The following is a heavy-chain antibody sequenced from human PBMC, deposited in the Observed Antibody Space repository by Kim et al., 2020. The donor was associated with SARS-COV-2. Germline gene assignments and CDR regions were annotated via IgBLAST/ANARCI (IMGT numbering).Heavy chain of an antibody. J-gene: IGHJ4*02. Sequence: ADPVTGRFTISRDKSKNTLYLQMNSLGADETAVYYCARMVIAAAVDYCDYWGQGTPVTVSS. V-gene: IGHV3-53*01. D-gene: IGHD6-13*01. CDR3: ARMVIAAAVDYCDY.